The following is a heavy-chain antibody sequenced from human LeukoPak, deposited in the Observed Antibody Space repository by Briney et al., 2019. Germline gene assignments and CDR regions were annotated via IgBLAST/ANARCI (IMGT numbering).Heavy chain of an antibody. CDR2: IYYSGTT. J-gene: IGHJ4*02. D-gene: IGHD1-26*01. Sequence: SETLSLTCTFPGGPISSYYWAWIRRPPGKGLGWIGYIYYSGTTNYNPSLKCRLTISLDASKNQFSLKLSSVTAADTAVYYCAREGESGSYYHYWGQGTLVTVSS. V-gene: IGHV4-59*12. CDR3: AREGESGSYYHY. CDR1: GGPISSYY.